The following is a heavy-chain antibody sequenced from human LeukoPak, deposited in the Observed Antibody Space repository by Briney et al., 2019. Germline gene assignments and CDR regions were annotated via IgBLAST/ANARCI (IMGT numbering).Heavy chain of an antibody. D-gene: IGHD2-8*01. CDR1: GFTFSSYS. CDR2: IIPSGSPT. J-gene: IGHJ4*02. CDR3: AKDLRPDGVDNFDH. Sequence: PGGSLRLSCAASGFTFSSYSMNWVRQAPGKGLEWVANIIPSGSPTYYADSVKGRFIISRDNSKNTLYLQMNGLRVEDTAVYYCAKDLRPDGVDNFDHWGQGTLVTVSS. V-gene: IGHV3-23*01.